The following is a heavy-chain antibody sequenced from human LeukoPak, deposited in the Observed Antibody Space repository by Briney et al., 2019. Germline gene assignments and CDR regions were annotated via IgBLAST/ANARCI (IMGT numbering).Heavy chain of an antibody. V-gene: IGHV3-23*01. Sequence: RAGGSLRLSCAASGFTFSSYAMSWVRQAPGKGLEWVSAISGSGGSTYYADSVKGRFTISRDNSKNTLYLQMNSLKTEDTAVYYCTTDPMMGTFDIWGQGTMVTVSS. CDR2: ISGSGGST. CDR1: GFTFSSYA. D-gene: IGHD3-22*01. CDR3: TTDPMMGTFDI. J-gene: IGHJ3*02.